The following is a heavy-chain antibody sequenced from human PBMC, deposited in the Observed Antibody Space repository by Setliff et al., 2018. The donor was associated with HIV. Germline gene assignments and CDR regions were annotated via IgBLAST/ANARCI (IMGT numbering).Heavy chain of an antibody. CDR2: IYHSGTT. CDR3: ARPVSKNFYGLDV. V-gene: IGHV4-59*11. Sequence: PSETLSLTCTVSGGSITNHYWSWIRQPPGKGLEWIGNIYHSGTTKSNPSLKSRVAISVDTSKNQFSLKLTSVTAADTALYYCARPVSKNFYGLDVWGLGTTVTVSS. J-gene: IGHJ6*02. CDR1: GGSITNHY.